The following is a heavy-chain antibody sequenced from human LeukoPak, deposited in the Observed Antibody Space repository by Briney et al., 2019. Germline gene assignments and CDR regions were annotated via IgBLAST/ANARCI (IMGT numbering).Heavy chain of an antibody. J-gene: IGHJ4*02. CDR3: ATVDFPPVGPGSYYDYDY. D-gene: IGHD3-10*01. V-gene: IGHV1-18*01. CDR2: ISAYNGNT. CDR1: GYTFTSYG. Sequence: ASVKVSCKASGYTFTSYGISWVRQAPGQGLEWMGWISAYNGNTNYAQKLQGRVTMTTDTSTSTAYMELRSPRSDDTAVYYCATVDFPPVGPGSYYDYDYWGQGTLVTVSS.